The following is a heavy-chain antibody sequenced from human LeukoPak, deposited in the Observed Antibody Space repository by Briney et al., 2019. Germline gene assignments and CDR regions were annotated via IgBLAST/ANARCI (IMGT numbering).Heavy chain of an antibody. CDR3: AKRIQSAMATGY. V-gene: IGHV3-48*03. CDR1: GFTFSSYE. Sequence: GGSLRLSCVASGFTFSSYEMNWVRQAPGKGLEWVSYISESGSPIYNADSVKDRFTISRDNSKNSLYLQMNSLRAEDTAVYYCAKRIQSAMATGYWGQGTLVTVSS. D-gene: IGHD5-18*01. J-gene: IGHJ4*02. CDR2: ISESGSPI.